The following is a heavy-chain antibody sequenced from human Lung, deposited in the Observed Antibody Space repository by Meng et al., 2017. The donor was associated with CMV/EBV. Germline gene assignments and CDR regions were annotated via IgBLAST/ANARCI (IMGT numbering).Heavy chain of an antibody. J-gene: IGHJ5*02. Sequence: GPGLVNPSQTPARTCTVSGGSISSGGFYWSGIRHHPGNGLEWIGYIYYSGSTYYNPSLRSRVAISIDTSKNQFSLKRTSVTAADTAVYFCARTNYGDYNWFDPWGQGTLVTVSS. CDR1: GGSISSGGFY. CDR3: ARTNYGDYNWFDP. D-gene: IGHD4-17*01. CDR2: IYYSGST. V-gene: IGHV4-31*03.